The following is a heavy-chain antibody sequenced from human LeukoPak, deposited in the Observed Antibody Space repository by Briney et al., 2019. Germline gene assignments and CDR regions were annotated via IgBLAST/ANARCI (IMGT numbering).Heavy chain of an antibody. CDR3: ATGDYGDYAFDY. CDR1: GYTLTELS. Sequence: GASVKVSCKVSGYTLTELSMHWVRQAPGKGLEWMGGFDPEDGETIYAQKFQGRVTMTEDTSTDTAYMELSSLRSEDTAVYYCATGDYGDYAFDYWGHGTLVTVSS. J-gene: IGHJ4*01. D-gene: IGHD4-17*01. V-gene: IGHV1-24*01. CDR2: FDPEDGET.